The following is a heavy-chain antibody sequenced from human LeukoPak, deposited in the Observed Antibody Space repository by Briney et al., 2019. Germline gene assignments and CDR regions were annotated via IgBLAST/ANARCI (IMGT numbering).Heavy chain of an antibody. J-gene: IGHJ6*03. Sequence: GGSLRLSCAASGFTFSSYSMNWVRQAPGKGLEWVSSISSSSYYIYYADSVKGRFTISRDNSKNTLYLQMNSLRAEDTAVYYCARDQDGYSHGLAYMDVWGKGTTVTVSS. V-gene: IGHV3-21*01. D-gene: IGHD5-18*01. CDR2: ISSSSYYI. CDR1: GFTFSSYS. CDR3: ARDQDGYSHGLAYMDV.